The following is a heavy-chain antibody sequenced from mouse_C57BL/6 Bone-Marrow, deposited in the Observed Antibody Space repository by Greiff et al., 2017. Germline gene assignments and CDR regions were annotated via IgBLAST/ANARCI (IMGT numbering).Heavy chain of an antibody. D-gene: IGHD1-1*01. CDR3: ARDCGSSYDPAY. CDR2: IDPSDSYT. CDR1: GYTFTSYW. J-gene: IGHJ3*01. Sequence: QVQLQQPGAELVMPGASVKLSCKASGYTFTSYWMHWVKQRPGQGLEWIGEIDPSDSYTNYNQKFKGKSTLTVDKSSSTAYMQLRSLTSEDSAVYYCARDCGSSYDPAYGGQGGLVTGCA. V-gene: IGHV1-69*01.